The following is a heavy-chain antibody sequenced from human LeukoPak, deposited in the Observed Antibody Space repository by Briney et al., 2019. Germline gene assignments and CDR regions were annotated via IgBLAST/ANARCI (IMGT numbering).Heavy chain of an antibody. V-gene: IGHV4-39*01. J-gene: IGHJ4*02. D-gene: IGHD5-24*01. CDR2: IFYSGNT. Sequence: PSETLSLTCTVSGGSISNSNSYWGWVRQPPGKGLEWIGTIFYSGNTYYTPSLKSRATISVDTSKNQFSLRLTSVTAADTAVYFCMRHEEEDGYNAKPFDFWGQGTLVTVSS. CDR1: GGSISNSNSY. CDR3: MRHEEEDGYNAKPFDF.